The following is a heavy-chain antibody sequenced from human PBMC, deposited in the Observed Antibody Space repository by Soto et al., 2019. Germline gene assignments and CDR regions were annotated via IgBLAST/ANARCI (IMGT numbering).Heavy chain of an antibody. CDR3: VIQRSRVVY. CDR1: GYSFTGNS. CDR2: INPNNGGT. Sequence: QVHLVQSGAEVKKPGASVRVSCKASGYSFTGNSMHWVRQAPGQGLEWMGWINPNNGGTNYAQRFRGWVTMTRDMSVSTAYMDLNRLNSDDTAVYYYVIQRSRVVYWGQGTLVTVSS. V-gene: IGHV1-2*04. J-gene: IGHJ4*02. D-gene: IGHD2-15*01.